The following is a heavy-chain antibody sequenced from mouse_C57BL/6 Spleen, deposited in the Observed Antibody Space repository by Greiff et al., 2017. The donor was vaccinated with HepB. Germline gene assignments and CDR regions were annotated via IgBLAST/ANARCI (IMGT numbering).Heavy chain of an antibody. D-gene: IGHD1-1*01. CDR2: IWSGGST. CDR1: GFSLTSYG. V-gene: IGHV2-2*01. Sequence: QVQLKESGPCLVQPSQSLSITCTVSGFSLTSYGVHWVCPSPGKGLEWLGVIWSGGSTDYNAAFISRLSISKDNSKSQVFFKMNSLQADDTAIYYCAGYYGSSFWYFDVWGTGTTVTVSS. CDR3: AGYYGSSFWYFDV. J-gene: IGHJ1*03.